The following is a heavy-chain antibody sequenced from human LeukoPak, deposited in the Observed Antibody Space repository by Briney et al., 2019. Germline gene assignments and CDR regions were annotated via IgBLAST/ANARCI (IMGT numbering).Heavy chain of an antibody. D-gene: IGHD6-19*01. Sequence: SETLSLTCTVSGGSISSYYWSWIRQPPGKGLEWIGYIYYSGSTNYNPSLKSRVTISVDTSKNQFSLKLSSVTAADTAVYYCARKNVGYRSGQLDYWGQGTLVTVSS. CDR2: IYYSGST. J-gene: IGHJ4*02. CDR1: GGSISSYY. V-gene: IGHV4-59*01. CDR3: ARKNVGYRSGQLDY.